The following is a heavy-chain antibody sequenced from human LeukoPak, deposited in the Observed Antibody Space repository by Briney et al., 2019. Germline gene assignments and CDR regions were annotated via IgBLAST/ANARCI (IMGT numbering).Heavy chain of an antibody. CDR1: GGSFSGYY. CDR2: INHSGST. J-gene: IGHJ4*02. V-gene: IGHV4-34*01. CDR3: ARKNWAFDY. D-gene: IGHD7-27*01. Sequence: SETLSLTCAVYGGSFSGYYWSWIRQPPGKGLEWIGEINHSGSTNYNPSLESRVTISVDTSKNQFSLKLSSVTAADTAVYYCARKNWAFDYWDQGTLVTVSS.